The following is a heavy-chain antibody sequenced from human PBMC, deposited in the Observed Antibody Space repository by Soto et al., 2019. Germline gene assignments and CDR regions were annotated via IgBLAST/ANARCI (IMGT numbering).Heavy chain of an antibody. CDR2: IIPIFGTA. CDR3: ARDIVATIGVSPVGMDV. V-gene: IGHV1-69*01. Sequence: QVQLVQSGAEVKKPGSSVKVSCKASGGTFSSYAISWVRQAPGQGLEWMGGIIPIFGTANYAQKFQGSVTITADESTSTAYMELSSLRSEDTAVYYCARDIVATIGVSPVGMDVWGQGTTVTVSS. CDR1: GGTFSSYA. D-gene: IGHD5-12*01. J-gene: IGHJ6*02.